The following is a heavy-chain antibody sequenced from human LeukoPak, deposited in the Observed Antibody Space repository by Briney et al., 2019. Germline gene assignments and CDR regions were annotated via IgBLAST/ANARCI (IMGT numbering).Heavy chain of an antibody. V-gene: IGHV4-59*01. D-gene: IGHD4-17*01. CDR2: IYYSGST. Sequence: SETLSLTCTVSGGSISSYYWSWIRQPPGKGLEWIGYIYYSGSTNYNPSLKSRVTISVDTSKNQFSLKLSSVTAADTAVYYCARRTTVLGGCGMDVWGQGTTVTVSS. CDR3: ARRTTVLGGCGMDV. J-gene: IGHJ6*02. CDR1: GGSISSYY.